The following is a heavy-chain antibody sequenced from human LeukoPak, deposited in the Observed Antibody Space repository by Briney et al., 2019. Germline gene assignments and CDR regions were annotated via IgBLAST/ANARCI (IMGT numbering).Heavy chain of an antibody. V-gene: IGHV3-64*02. CDR2: ISADGGST. CDR1: GFSVRGDG. J-gene: IGHJ4*02. CDR3: ARGRGGPPFDY. Sequence: GGSLRLSCAAAGFSVRGDGMHWVRQAPGEGLEYVSAISADGGSTYYADSVKDRFIISRDNAKNTLYLQMGSLRNEDMAVYYCARGRGGPPFDYWGQGTLVIVSS.